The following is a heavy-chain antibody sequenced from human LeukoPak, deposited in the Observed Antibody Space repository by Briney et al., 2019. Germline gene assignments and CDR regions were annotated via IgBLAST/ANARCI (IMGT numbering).Heavy chain of an antibody. CDR3: ARHALVVVSAQSKFDP. Sequence: SETLSLTCTVSGGSISNYYWSWIRQPPGKGLEWIGSIYYSGSTYYNPSLKSRVTISVDTSKNQFSLKLSSVTAADTAVYYCARHALVVVSAQSKFDPWGQGTLVTVSS. J-gene: IGHJ5*02. CDR1: GGSISNYY. D-gene: IGHD3-22*01. CDR2: IYYSGST. V-gene: IGHV4-39*01.